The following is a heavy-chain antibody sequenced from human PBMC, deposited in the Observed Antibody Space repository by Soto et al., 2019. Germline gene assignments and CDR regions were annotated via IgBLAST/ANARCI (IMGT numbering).Heavy chain of an antibody. V-gene: IGHV3-74*01. Sequence: GGSPRLSCAACGFTFCSYWMHWVRQAPGKGLVWVSRINSDGSSTSYADSVKGRFTISRDNAKNTLYLQMNSLRAEDAAVYYCARGVIAARPSRGTYYYHMDVWGKGTTVTVSS. CDR1: GFTFCSYW. CDR3: ARGVIAARPSRGTYYYHMDV. J-gene: IGHJ6*03. D-gene: IGHD6-6*01. CDR2: INSDGSST.